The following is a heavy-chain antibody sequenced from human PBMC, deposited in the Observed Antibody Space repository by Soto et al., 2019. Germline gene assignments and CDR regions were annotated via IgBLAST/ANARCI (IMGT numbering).Heavy chain of an antibody. CDR1: GGSISSGGYY. CDR2: IYYSGST. V-gene: IGHV4-31*03. J-gene: IGHJ5*02. D-gene: IGHD3-3*01. Sequence: QVQLQESGPGLVKPSQTLSLTCTVSGGSISSGGYYWSWIRQHPGKGLEWIGYIYYSGSTYYNPSLKSRVTISVDTSKNQFSLKLSSVTAADTAVYYCARVYASHITIFGVVVWNSFDPWGQGTLVTVSS. CDR3: ARVYASHITIFGVVVWNSFDP.